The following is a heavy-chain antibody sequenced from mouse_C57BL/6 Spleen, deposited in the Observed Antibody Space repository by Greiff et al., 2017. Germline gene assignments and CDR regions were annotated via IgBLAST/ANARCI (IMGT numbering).Heavy chain of an antibody. J-gene: IGHJ4*01. V-gene: IGHV1-80*01. CDR3: ASGSSYLYYAMDY. Sequence: VQLHQSGAELVKPGASVKISCKASGYAFSSYWMNWVKQRPGKGLEWIGQIYPGDGDTNYNGKFKGKATLTADKSSSTAYMQLSSLTSEDSAVYFCASGSSYLYYAMDYWGQGTSVTVSS. D-gene: IGHD1-1*01. CDR2: IYPGDGDT. CDR1: GYAFSSYW.